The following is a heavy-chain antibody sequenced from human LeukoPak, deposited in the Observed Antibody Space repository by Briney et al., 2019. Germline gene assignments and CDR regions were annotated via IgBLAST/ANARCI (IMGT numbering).Heavy chain of an antibody. J-gene: IGHJ4*02. V-gene: IGHV4-39*01. CDR1: SGSISSGSYY. CDR2: IYYSGST. CDR3: ARLGPSSSCDY. D-gene: IGHD6-6*01. Sequence: PSETLSLTCTVSSGSISSGSYYWGWIRQPPGKGLEWIGSIYYSGSTYYNPSLKSRVTISVDTSKNQFSLKLSSVTAADTAVYYCARLGPSSSCDYWGQGTLVTVSS.